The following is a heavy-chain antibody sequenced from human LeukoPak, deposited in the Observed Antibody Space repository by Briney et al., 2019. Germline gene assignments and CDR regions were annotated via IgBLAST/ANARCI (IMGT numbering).Heavy chain of an antibody. CDR2: IYSGGST. Sequence: PGGSLRLSCAASGFTVSTNYMSWVRQPPGKGLEWVSVIYSGGSTYYADSVKGRFTISRDNSKNTLYLQMNSLRAEDTAVYYCAKFLGTEVIHYWGQGTLVTVSS. CDR3: AKFLGTEVIHY. J-gene: IGHJ4*02. CDR1: GFTVSTNY. D-gene: IGHD3-10*01. V-gene: IGHV3-66*02.